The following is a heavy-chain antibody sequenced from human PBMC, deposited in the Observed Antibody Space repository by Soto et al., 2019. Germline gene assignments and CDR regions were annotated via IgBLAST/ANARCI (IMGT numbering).Heavy chain of an antibody. V-gene: IGHV4-59*08. CDR3: ARGGWYYDSSGYFDY. J-gene: IGHJ4*02. CDR2: IYYSGST. Sequence: QVQLQESGPGLVKPSETLSLTCTVSGGSISSYYWSWIRQPPGKGLEWIGYIYYSGSTNYNPSLKRRVTISVDTSKNQFSLKLSSVTAADTAVYYCARGGWYYDSSGYFDYWGQGTLVTVSS. CDR1: GGSISSYY. D-gene: IGHD3-22*01.